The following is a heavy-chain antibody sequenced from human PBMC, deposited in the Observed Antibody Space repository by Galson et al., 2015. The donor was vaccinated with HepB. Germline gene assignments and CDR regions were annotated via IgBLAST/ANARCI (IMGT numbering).Heavy chain of an antibody. CDR2: IDPSDSYT. Sequence: SGAEVKKPGESLRISCKGSGYSFTSYWISWVRQMPGKGLEWMGRIDPSDSYTNYSPSFQGHVTISADKSISTAYLQWSSLKASDTAMYYYARRRRSIGGYYGMDVWGQGTTVTVSS. CDR1: GYSFTSYW. J-gene: IGHJ6*02. CDR3: ARRRRSIGGYYGMDV. V-gene: IGHV5-10-1*01. D-gene: IGHD6-6*01.